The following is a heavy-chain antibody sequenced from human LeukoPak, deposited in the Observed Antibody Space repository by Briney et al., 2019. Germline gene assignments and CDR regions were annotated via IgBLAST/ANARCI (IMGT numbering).Heavy chain of an antibody. D-gene: IGHD4-17*01. Sequence: GASVKVSFKASGYTFTSCYMHWVRQAPGQGLEWMGIINPSGGSTSYAQKFQGRVTMTRDTSTSTVYMEMSSLRSEDTAVYSCARSTSVTTGTDWLDPWGQGTLVTVSS. V-gene: IGHV1-46*03. CDR2: INPSGGST. CDR1: GYTFTSCY. CDR3: ARSTSVTTGTDWLDP. J-gene: IGHJ5*02.